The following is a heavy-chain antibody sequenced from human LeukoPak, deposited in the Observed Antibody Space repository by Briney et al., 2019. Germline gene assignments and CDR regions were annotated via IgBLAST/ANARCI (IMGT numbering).Heavy chain of an antibody. CDR1: GFTFSDFY. Sequence: GGSLRLSCAASGFTFSDFYMHWIRQAPGKGLEWVSYMSGTGKTISDADSLKGRFTISRDNTKNLPFLQVNTLRVQDTATYYCARGGGDSTSRYYMGVWGKGTTVTVSS. CDR2: MSGTGKTI. CDR3: ARGGGDSTSRYYMGV. J-gene: IGHJ6*03. V-gene: IGHV3-11*04. D-gene: IGHD2-2*01.